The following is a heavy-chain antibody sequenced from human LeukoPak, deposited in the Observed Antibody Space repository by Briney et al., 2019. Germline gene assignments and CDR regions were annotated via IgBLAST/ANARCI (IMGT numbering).Heavy chain of an antibody. D-gene: IGHD4-17*01. J-gene: IGHJ4*02. CDR2: MNPNSGNT. Sequence: ASVKGSCKASGYTFTSYDINWVRQATGQWLEWMGWMNPNSGNTGYAQKFQGRVTMTRNTSISTAYMELSSLRSEDTAVYYCARVEDYGDYVYDRFDYWGQGTLVTVSS. V-gene: IGHV1-8*01. CDR3: ARVEDYGDYVYDRFDY. CDR1: GYTFTSYD.